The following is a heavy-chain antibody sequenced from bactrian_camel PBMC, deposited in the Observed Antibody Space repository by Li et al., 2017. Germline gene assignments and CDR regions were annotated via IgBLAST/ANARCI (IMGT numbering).Heavy chain of an antibody. J-gene: IGHJ4*01. CDR2: IRKSSGET. CDR1: GHSRGSNC. Sequence: VQLVESGGESVQPGGSLRLSCVLSGHSRGSNCVGWFRPPPGRAPAEREGIVAIRKSSGETWYHDSVKGRFTISQDNAKNTVYLEMNSLKPEDSGIYTCAAQSGTYCVRRIDRIYEYNNRGQGTQVTVS. D-gene: IGHD7*01. V-gene: IGHV3-3*01. CDR3: AAQSGTYCVRRIDRIYEYNN.